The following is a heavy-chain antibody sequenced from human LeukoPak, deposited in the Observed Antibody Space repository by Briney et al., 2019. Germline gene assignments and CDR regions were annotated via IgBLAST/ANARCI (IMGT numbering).Heavy chain of an antibody. CDR1: GFTFSRYA. J-gene: IGHJ3*01. CDR2: VSGSGGST. Sequence: GGSLRLSCAASGFTFSRYAMSWVRQAPGKGLKWVSAVSGSGGSTYYADSVKGLFTISRDNSKNTLYLQMNSLRAEDTAVYYCAKRMIRGVNHDAFDLWGQGTMVTVSS. D-gene: IGHD3-10*01. V-gene: IGHV3-23*01. CDR3: AKRMIRGVNHDAFDL.